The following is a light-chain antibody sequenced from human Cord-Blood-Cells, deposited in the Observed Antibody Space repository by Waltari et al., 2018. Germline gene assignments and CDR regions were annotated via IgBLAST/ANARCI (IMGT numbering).Light chain of an antibody. Sequence: QSALTQPASVSGSPGQSLTISCTGTSSDVGSYNLVSWYHQHPGKAPKLMIYEGSKRPSGVSNRFSGSKSGNTASLTISGLQAEDEAYYYCCSYAGSSTWVFGGGTKLTVL. CDR3: CSYAGSSTWV. J-gene: IGLJ3*02. CDR2: EGS. CDR1: SSDVGSYNL. V-gene: IGLV2-23*01.